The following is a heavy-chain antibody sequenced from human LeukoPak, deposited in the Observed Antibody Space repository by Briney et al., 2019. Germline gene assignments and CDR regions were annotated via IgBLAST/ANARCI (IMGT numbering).Heavy chain of an antibody. CDR2: INHSGST. V-gene: IGHV4-34*01. CDR1: GGSFSGYY. D-gene: IGHD4-23*01. Sequence: SETLSLTCAVYGGSFSGYYWSWIRQPPGKGLEWIGEINHSGSTNHNPSLKSRVTISVDTSKNQFSLKLSSVTAADTAVYYCARTPYGGSGRYYYYYMDVWGKGTTVTVSS. J-gene: IGHJ6*03. CDR3: ARTPYGGSGRYYYYYMDV.